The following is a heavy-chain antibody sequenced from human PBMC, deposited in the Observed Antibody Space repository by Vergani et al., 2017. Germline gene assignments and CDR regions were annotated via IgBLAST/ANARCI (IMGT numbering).Heavy chain of an antibody. CDR3: ARRYLCGGDCNWFDP. Sequence: EVQLLESGGNLVQPGGSLRLSCAASGFTFTNFAMTWVRQAPGEGLEWVSGISGSGGFTYYADSVKGRFTISRDNSKNTMFLQMNNLRAEDTAVYYCARRYLCGGDCNWFDPWGQGTLVTVSS. J-gene: IGHJ5*02. CDR1: GFTFTNFA. CDR2: ISGSGGFT. V-gene: IGHV3-23*01. D-gene: IGHD2-21*02.